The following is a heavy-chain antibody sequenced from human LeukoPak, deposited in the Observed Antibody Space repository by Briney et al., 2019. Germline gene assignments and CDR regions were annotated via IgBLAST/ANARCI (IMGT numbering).Heavy chain of an antibody. D-gene: IGHD6-13*01. CDR3: ARDLRPSSQQLARGYFDY. V-gene: IGHV3-30-3*01. CDR1: GFTFSSYA. Sequence: PGGSLRLSCAASGFTFSSYAMHWVRQAPGKGLEWVAVISYDGSNKYYADSVKGRFTISRDNSKNTLYLQMNSLRAEDTAVYYCARDLRPSSQQLARGYFDYWGQGTLVTVSS. J-gene: IGHJ4*02. CDR2: ISYDGSNK.